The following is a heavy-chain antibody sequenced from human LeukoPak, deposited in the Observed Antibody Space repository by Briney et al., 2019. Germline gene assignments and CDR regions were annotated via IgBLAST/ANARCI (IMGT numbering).Heavy chain of an antibody. D-gene: IGHD2-2*01. J-gene: IGHJ6*02. Sequence: SETLSLTCTVSGGSISSYYWSWIRQPPGKGLEWIGEINHSGSTNYNPSLKSRVTISVDTSKNQFSLKLSSVTAADTAVYYCARRLPAASYGMDVWGQGTTVTVSS. CDR2: INHSGST. CDR3: ARRLPAASYGMDV. CDR1: GGSISSYY. V-gene: IGHV4-34*01.